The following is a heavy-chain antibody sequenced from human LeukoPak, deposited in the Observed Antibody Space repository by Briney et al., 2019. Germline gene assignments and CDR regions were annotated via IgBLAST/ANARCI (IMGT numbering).Heavy chain of an antibody. Sequence: SETLSLTCTVSGGSISSYYWSWIRQPPGKGLEWIGYIYYSGSTNYNPSLNSRVTISVDTSKNQFSLKLSSVTAADTAVYYCARSLGYNWFDPWGQGTLVTVSS. CDR2: IYYSGST. CDR1: GGSISSYY. J-gene: IGHJ5*02. V-gene: IGHV4-59*01. CDR3: ARSLGYNWFDP. D-gene: IGHD3-16*01.